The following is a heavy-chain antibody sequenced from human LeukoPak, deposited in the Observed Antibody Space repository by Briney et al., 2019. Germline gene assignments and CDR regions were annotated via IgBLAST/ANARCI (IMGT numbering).Heavy chain of an antibody. CDR2: ISSSGSTI. V-gene: IGHV3-48*03. D-gene: IGHD5-24*01. Sequence: HPWGSLRLSCAASGFTFSSYEMNWVRQASGKGLEWVSYISSSGSTIYYADSVKGRFTISRDNAKNSLYLQMNSLRAEDTAVYYCARGPARGRWLQRDDAFDIWGQGTMVTVSS. CDR3: ARGPARGRWLQRDDAFDI. CDR1: GFTFSSYE. J-gene: IGHJ3*02.